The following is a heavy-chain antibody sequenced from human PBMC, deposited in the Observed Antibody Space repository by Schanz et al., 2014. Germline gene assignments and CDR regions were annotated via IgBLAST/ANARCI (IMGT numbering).Heavy chain of an antibody. V-gene: IGHV1-46*01. CDR2: INPSVGNT. D-gene: IGHD3-10*01. Sequence: QVQLVQSGAEVKKPGASVKVSCKASGYTFTSYYMHWVRQAPGQGLEWMGLINPSVGNTNYAQKFRGRVAMTRDTSTSTVYMELSSLRSDDTAVYYCVRDAGWAFGDYHDMDVWGQGTSVTVSS. CDR1: GYTFTSYY. CDR3: VRDAGWAFGDYHDMDV. J-gene: IGHJ6*02.